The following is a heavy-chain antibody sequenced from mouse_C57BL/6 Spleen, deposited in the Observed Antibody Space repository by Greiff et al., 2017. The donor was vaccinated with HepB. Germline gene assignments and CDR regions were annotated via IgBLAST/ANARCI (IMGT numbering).Heavy chain of an antibody. J-gene: IGHJ2*01. CDR3: ATNPVGSSYVGVGLFDY. V-gene: IGHV1-39*01. CDR1: GYSFTDYN. CDR2: INPNYGTT. D-gene: IGHD1-1*01. Sequence: VQLQQSGPELVKPGASVKISCKASGYSFTDYNMNWVKQSNGKSLEWIGVINPNYGTTSYNQKFKGKATLTVDQSSSTAYMQLNSLTSEDSAVYYCATNPVGSSYVGVGLFDYWGQGTTLTVSS.